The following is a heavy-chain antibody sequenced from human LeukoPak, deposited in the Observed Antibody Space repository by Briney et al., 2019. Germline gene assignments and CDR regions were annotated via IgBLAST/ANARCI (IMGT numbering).Heavy chain of an antibody. D-gene: IGHD5-24*01. Sequence: SETLSLTCTVSGGSFTNSSYYWGWIRLPPGKGLEWIGRIYYSGSTYYNPSLKSRVTISVDTSKKQMSLKLSSVTAADTAVYYCARQDDYNFDYWGQGTLVTVSS. CDR3: ARQDDYNFDY. CDR1: GGSFTNSSYY. CDR2: IYYSGST. J-gene: IGHJ4*02. V-gene: IGHV4-39*01.